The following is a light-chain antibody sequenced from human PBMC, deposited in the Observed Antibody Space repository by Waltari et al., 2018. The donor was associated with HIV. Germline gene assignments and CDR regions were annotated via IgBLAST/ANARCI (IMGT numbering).Light chain of an antibody. CDR2: GAS. CDR3: QQYKSYPIT. V-gene: IGKV1-16*02. CDR1: QDISNS. Sequence: DVLMTQSPSSLSASVGARITIICRASQDISNSLAWFQQKSGKAPTSLIFGASHLQTGVPSKFNGSGSETDFTLTISSLQPEDFATYYCQQYKSYPITFGQGTRLEIK. J-gene: IGKJ5*01.